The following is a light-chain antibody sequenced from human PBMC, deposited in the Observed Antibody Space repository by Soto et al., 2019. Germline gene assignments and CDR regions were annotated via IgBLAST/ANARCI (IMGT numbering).Light chain of an antibody. CDR3: LQFGTSPPAFT. Sequence: ESMLTQSPGTLSLSPGERATLSCRASQSVDSRFLTWYQQRPGQTPRLLIYGTSIRATGIPDRFSGSGSGTDFTLIISRVEPEDSAVYYCLQFGTSPPAFTFGQGTKLEI. CDR1: QSVDSRF. J-gene: IGKJ2*01. CDR2: GTS. V-gene: IGKV3-20*01.